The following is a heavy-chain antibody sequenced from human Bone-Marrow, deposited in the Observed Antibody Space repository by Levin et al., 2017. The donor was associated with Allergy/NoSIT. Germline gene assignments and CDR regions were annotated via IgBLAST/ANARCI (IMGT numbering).Heavy chain of an antibody. Sequence: GGSLRLSCAASGLNFSMQAMHWVRQAPGKGLEWVAVISFDGQNEYYADSVKGRFTISRDNPKNRVFLQMSSLRRDDTAVYFCAATTCHFDSRGPKPDGFEMWGPGTMVTVSP. J-gene: IGHJ3*02. CDR1: GLNFSMQA. V-gene: IGHV3-30*03. D-gene: IGHD3-22*01. CDR3: AATTCHFDSRGPKPDGFEM. CDR2: ISFDGQNE.